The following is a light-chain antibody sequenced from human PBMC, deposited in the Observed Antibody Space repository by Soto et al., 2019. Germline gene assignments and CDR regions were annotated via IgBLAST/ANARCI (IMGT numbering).Light chain of an antibody. V-gene: IGLV1-47*01. J-gene: IGLJ2*01. CDR3: AAWDDSLSGYVV. CDR1: SSNIGSNY. Sequence: QSVLTQPPSASGTPGQRVTISCSGSSSNIGSNYVYWYQQLPGTAPKLLIYRNNQRPSGVPARFSGSKSGTSASLGISGLRSEDEADYYCAAWDDSLSGYVVFGGGTKLTVL. CDR2: RNN.